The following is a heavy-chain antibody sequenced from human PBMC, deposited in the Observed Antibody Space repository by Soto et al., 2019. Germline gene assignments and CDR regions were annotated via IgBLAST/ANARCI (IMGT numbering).Heavy chain of an antibody. D-gene: IGHD3-16*01. CDR3: ARVPPEGVGGMDV. J-gene: IGHJ6*02. CDR2: MYYGGSI. CDR1: GGSISGYY. V-gene: IGHV4-59*01. Sequence: PSETLSLTCTVPGGSISGYYWSWVRQSPGKGLEWIGYMYYGGSINYNPSLKSRVTISVDTSKNQVSLKLTSVTAADTAVYYCARVPPEGVGGMDVWGQGTTVTVSS.